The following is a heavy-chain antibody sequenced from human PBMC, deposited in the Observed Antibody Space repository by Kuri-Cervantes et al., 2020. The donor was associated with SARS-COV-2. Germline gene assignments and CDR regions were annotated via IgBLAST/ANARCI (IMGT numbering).Heavy chain of an antibody. D-gene: IGHD3-22*01. CDR3: ARGDSSGYLYYFDY. J-gene: IGHJ4*02. CDR2: ISSSGSTI. V-gene: IGHV3-48*03. CDR1: GFTFSSYE. Sequence: LPLTCAASGFTFSSYEMNWVRQAPGKGLEWVSYISSSGSTIYYADSVKGRFTISRDNAKNSLYLQMNSLRAEDTAVYYCARGDSSGYLYYFDYWGQGTLVTVSS.